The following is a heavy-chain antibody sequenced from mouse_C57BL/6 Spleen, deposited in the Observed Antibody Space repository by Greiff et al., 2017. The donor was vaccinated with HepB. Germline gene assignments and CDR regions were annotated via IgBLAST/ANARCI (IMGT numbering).Heavy chain of an antibody. CDR3: AQLGGDY. V-gene: IGHV1-82*01. J-gene: IGHJ2*01. CDR2: IYPGDGDT. Sequence: VKVVESGPELVKPGASVKISCKASGYAFSSSWMNWVKQRPGKGLEWIGRIYPGDGDTNYNGKFKGKATLTADKSSSTAYMQLSSLTSEDSAVYFCAQLGGDYWGQGTTLTVSS. D-gene: IGHD4-1*02. CDR1: GYAFSSSW.